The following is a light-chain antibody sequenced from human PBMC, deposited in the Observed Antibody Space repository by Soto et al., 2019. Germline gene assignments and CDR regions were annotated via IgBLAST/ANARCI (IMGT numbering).Light chain of an antibody. CDR2: GAS. CDR1: QSVTSSY. Sequence: EIVLTQSPGTLSLSPGERATLSCRASQSVTSSYLAWYQQKPGQAPRLLIYGASSRATGIPDRFSGSGSGTDFTLTISRLEPEDFAVYYCQQYGSSPQTFGXGTKVEIK. V-gene: IGKV3-20*01. J-gene: IGKJ1*01. CDR3: QQYGSSPQT.